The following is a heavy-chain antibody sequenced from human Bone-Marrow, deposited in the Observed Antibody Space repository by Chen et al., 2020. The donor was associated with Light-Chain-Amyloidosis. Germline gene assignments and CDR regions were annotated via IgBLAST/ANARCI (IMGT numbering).Heavy chain of an antibody. CDR1: GFTFRSHG. V-gene: IGHV3-33*01. CDR2: IWYDGSNQ. J-gene: IGHJ6*02. CDR3: ARWADEKKMDV. Sequence: QVQLVESGGGVVQPGRSLRLSCAASGFTFRSHGMHWVRQAPGKGLEWVAVIWYDGSNQYYEDSVKGRFTISRDNSMNTLYLQMNSLRVEDTAVYYCARWADEKKMDVWGQGTTVTVSS.